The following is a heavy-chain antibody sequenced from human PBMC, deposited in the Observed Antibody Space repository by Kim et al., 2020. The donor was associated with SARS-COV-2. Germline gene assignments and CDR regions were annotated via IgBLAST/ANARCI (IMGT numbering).Heavy chain of an antibody. V-gene: IGHV7-4-1*02. J-gene: IGHJ5*02. CDR2: INTNTGNP. D-gene: IGHD3-22*01. Sequence: ASVKVSCKASGYTFTSYAMNWVRQAPGQGLEWMGWINTNTGNPTYAQGFTGRVVFSLDTSVSTAYLQISSLKAEDTAVYYCARTDSSGYYGVLVPAFGYNWFDPWGQGTLVTVSS. CDR3: ARTDSSGYYGVLVPAFGYNWFDP. CDR1: GYTFTSYA.